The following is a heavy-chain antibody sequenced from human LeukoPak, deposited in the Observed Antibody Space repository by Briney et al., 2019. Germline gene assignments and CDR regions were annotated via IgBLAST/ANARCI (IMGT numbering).Heavy chain of an antibody. CDR3: AGLYSSGWKGGFDP. CDR1: GGSISSYY. Sequence: SETLSLTCTVSGGSISSYYWSWIRQPPGKGLEWIGYISYSGSTNYSPSLKSRVTISVDTSKSQFSLRLSSVTAADTAVYYCAGLYSSGWKGGFDPWGQGTLVTVSS. V-gene: IGHV4-59*08. J-gene: IGHJ5*02. CDR2: ISYSGST. D-gene: IGHD6-19*01.